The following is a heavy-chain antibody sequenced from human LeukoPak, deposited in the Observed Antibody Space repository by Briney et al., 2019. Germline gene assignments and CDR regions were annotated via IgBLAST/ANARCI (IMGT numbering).Heavy chain of an antibody. CDR2: IGAYNGNT. J-gene: IGHJ3*02. CDR3: VSGVSYYDSSGYLDAFDI. D-gene: IGHD3-22*01. V-gene: IGHV1-18*01. Sequence: ASVKVSCKASGYIFTSYGISWVRQAPGQGLEWMGWIGAYNGNTNYAQKLQGRVTMTTDTSTSTAYMELRSLRSDDTAVYYCVSGVSYYDSSGYLDAFDIWGQGTMVTVSS. CDR1: GYIFTSYG.